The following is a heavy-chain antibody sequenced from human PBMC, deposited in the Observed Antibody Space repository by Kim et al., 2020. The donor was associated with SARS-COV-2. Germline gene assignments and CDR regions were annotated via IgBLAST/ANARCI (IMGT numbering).Heavy chain of an antibody. V-gene: IGHV7-4-1*02. CDR2: INTNTGNP. CDR3: ARGLYSSSYYYYGMDV. Sequence: ASVKVSCKASGYTFTSYAMNWVRQAPGQGLEWMGWINTNTGNPTYAQGFTGRFVFSLDTSVSTAYLQISSLKAEDTAVYYCARGLYSSSYYYYGMDVWGQGTTVTVSS. CDR1: GYTFTSYA. D-gene: IGHD6-13*01. J-gene: IGHJ6*02.